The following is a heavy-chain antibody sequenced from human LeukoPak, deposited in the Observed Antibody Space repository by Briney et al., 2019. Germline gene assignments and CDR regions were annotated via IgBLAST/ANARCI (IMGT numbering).Heavy chain of an antibody. CDR3: ARDLRRDDMRIAARPNIGY. J-gene: IGHJ4*02. CDR2: ISAYNGNT. CDR1: GYTFTSYG. V-gene: IGHV1-18*01. Sequence: ASVKVSCKASGYTFTSYGISWVRQAPGQGLEWMGWISAYNGNTNYAQKLQGRVTMTTDTSTSTAYMELRSLRSDDTAVYYCARDLRRDDMRIAARPNIGYWGQGTLVTVSS. D-gene: IGHD6-6*01.